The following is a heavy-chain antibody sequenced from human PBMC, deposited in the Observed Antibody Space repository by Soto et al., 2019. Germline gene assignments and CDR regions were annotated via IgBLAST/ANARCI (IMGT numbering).Heavy chain of an antibody. V-gene: IGHV4-4*02. CDR3: SRHIAGSGTRGFDF. D-gene: IGHD1-26*01. J-gene: IGHJ4*01. CDR1: GGSISNNW. CDR2: IYHSGAT. Sequence: QVQLQESGPGLMKPSGTLSLTCAVSGGSISNNWWSWVRPPPGKGLEWIGDIYHSGATNDNPPLKNRFTMSVDKTQNHLSLTLNSVTAADTAVYYCSRHIAGSGTRGFDFWGHGTLVTVSS.